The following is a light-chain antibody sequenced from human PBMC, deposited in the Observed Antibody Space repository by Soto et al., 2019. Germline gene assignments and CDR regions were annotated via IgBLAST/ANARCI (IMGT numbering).Light chain of an antibody. J-gene: IGKJ1*01. CDR3: QQSYSSPLT. CDR1: QSVRTY. CDR2: SVS. Sequence: DIQMTQSPSSLSASVGERVTITCRASQSVRTYLNWYQQKPGKAPHLLIYSVSTLHIGVPSRFSGSGSGTDFTLTISSLQPEDFATYYCQQSYSSPLTFGLGTQVEIK. V-gene: IGKV1-39*01.